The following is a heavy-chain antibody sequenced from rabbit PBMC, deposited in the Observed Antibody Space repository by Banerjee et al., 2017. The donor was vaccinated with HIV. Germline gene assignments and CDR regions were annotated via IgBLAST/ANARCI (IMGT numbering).Heavy chain of an antibody. Sequence: QEQLEESGGDLVKPEGSLTLTCTASGFSFSSGYDMCWVRQAPGKGLEWIACIYADSSGSTYYASWAKGRFTISKTSSTTVTLQMTSLTAADTATYFCARFADYAGYGLNLWGQGTLVTVS. D-gene: IGHD7-1*01. CDR2: IYADSSGST. V-gene: IGHV1S45*01. J-gene: IGHJ4*01. CDR3: ARFADYAGYGLNL. CDR1: GFSFSSGYD.